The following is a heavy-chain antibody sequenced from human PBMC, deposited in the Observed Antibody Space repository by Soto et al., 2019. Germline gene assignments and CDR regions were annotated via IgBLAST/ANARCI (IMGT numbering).Heavy chain of an antibody. CDR1: GGSFSGYY. J-gene: IGHJ5*02. D-gene: IGHD6-13*01. CDR3: ARKRGMEQQLFNWFDP. CDR2: INHSGST. Sequence: PSETLSLTCAVYGGSFSGYYWSWIRQPPGKGLEWIGEINHSGSTNYNPSLKSRVTISVDTSKNQFSLKLSSVTAADTAVYYCARKRGMEQQLFNWFDPWGQGTLVTVSS. V-gene: IGHV4-34*01.